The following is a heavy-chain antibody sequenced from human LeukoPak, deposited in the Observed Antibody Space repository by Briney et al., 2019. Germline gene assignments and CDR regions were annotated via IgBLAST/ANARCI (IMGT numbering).Heavy chain of an antibody. Sequence: SETLSLTCTVSGGSISGYFWSWIRQPPGKELEWIGYIYYSGSTNYNPSLKSRVTISVDTSKNQFSLKLSSVTAADTAVYFCSRWRVPTTTVFYYGMDVWGKGTTVTATS. CDR2: IYYSGST. D-gene: IGHD2/OR15-2a*01. J-gene: IGHJ6*04. CDR3: SRWRVPTTTVFYYGMDV. CDR1: GGSISGYF. V-gene: IGHV4-59*01.